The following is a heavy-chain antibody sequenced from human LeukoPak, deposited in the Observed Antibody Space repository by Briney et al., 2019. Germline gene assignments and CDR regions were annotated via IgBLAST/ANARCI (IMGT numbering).Heavy chain of an antibody. CDR3: ARDERYSSGWYPFYYYYMDV. D-gene: IGHD6-19*01. CDR2: INSDGSST. V-gene: IGHV3-74*01. CDR1: GFIFSTYW. J-gene: IGHJ6*03. Sequence: GGSLRLSCAASGFIFSTYWMHWVRQAPGKGLVWASRINSDGSSTSYADSVKGRFTISRDNAKNTLYLQMNSLRAEDTAVYYCARDERYSSGWYPFYYYYMDVWGKGTTVTISS.